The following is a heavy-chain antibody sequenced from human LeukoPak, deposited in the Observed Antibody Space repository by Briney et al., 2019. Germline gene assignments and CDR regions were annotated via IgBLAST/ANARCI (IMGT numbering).Heavy chain of an antibody. Sequence: GGSLRLSCAASGFTFSSYAMHWVRQAPGKGLEWVAVISYDGSNKYYADSVKGRFTNSRDNSKNTLYLQMNSLRAEDTAVYYCARENWSGYTDFDYWGQGTLVTVSS. D-gene: IGHD3-3*01. CDR3: ARENWSGYTDFDY. CDR2: ISYDGSNK. J-gene: IGHJ4*02. CDR1: GFTFSSYA. V-gene: IGHV3-30-3*01.